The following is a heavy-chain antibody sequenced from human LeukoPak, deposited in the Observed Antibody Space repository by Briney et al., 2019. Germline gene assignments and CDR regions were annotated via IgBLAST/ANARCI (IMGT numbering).Heavy chain of an antibody. J-gene: IGHJ4*02. CDR2: IYPGDSDT. CDR1: GYRFTSYW. D-gene: IGHD3-22*01. V-gene: IGHV5-51*01. Sequence: GESLKISCKGSGYRFTSYWIGWVRQMPGKGLEWMGIIYPGDSDTRDSPSFQGQVTISADKSISTAYLQWSSLKASDTAMYYCARALYHYDSSGYYEGRYYFDYWGQGTLVTVSS. CDR3: ARALYHYDSSGYYEGRYYFDY.